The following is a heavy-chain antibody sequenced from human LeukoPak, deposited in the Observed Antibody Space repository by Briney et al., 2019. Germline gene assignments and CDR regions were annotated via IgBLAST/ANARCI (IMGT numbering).Heavy chain of an antibody. D-gene: IGHD1-26*01. CDR3: ARDPPLLPTNPEYYYYGMDV. Sequence: PGGSLRLSCAASGFTFSSYGMHWVRQAPGKGLEWVAVIWYDGSNKYYADSVKGRFTISRDNSKNTLYLQMNSLRAEDTAVYYCARDPPLLPTNPEYYYYGMDVWGQGTTVTVSS. V-gene: IGHV3-33*01. J-gene: IGHJ6*02. CDR1: GFTFSSYG. CDR2: IWYDGSNK.